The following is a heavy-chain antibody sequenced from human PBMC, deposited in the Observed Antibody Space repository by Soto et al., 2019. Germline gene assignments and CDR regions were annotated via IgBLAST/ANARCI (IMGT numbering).Heavy chain of an antibody. CDR1: QYNFTNYC. V-gene: IGHV1-46*01. J-gene: IGHJ6*02. CDR2: INPRGGRT. CDR3: ARSLYDTDSPPVGAEVRFYAMDV. D-gene: IGHD3-22*01. Sequence: QVQLVQSGAEVKKPGASVKVSCKASQYNFTNYCVHWVRQAPGQGLEWMGIINPRGGRTNYAQRFQVRVSMTRATSTSTVDMELSSLRSEDTAVYYCARSLYDTDSPPVGAEVRFYAMDVWGLGTTVTVSS.